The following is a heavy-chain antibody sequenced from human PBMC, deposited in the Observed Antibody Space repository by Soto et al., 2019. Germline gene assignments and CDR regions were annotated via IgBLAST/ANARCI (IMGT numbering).Heavy chain of an antibody. CDR2: IYHSGYT. J-gene: IGHJ6*02. CDR3: ARAHYGDYGYGMDV. D-gene: IGHD4-17*01. V-gene: IGHV4-30-2*01. CDR1: GGSISRGGYS. Sequence: QLQLQESGSGLVKPSQTLSLTCAVSGGSISRGGYSWSWIRPPPGKGLEWIGYIYHSGYTYCNPSLKSRVTISVDRSKNQFSLKLSSVTAADTAVYYCARAHYGDYGYGMDVWGQGTTVTVSS.